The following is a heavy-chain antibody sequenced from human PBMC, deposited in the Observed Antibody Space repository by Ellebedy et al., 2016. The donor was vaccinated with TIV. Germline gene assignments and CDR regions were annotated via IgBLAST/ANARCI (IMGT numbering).Heavy chain of an antibody. Sequence: ASVKVSCKPSGYTFTSYAMNWVRQAPGQGLEWMGWINTNTGNPTYAQGFTGRFVFSVDTSVSTAYLEISSLKAEDTGVYYCARDVAEDGAYWGQGTLVTVSS. D-gene: IGHD6-13*01. CDR3: ARDVAEDGAY. J-gene: IGHJ4*02. CDR2: INTNTGNP. V-gene: IGHV7-4-1*02. CDR1: GYTFTSYA.